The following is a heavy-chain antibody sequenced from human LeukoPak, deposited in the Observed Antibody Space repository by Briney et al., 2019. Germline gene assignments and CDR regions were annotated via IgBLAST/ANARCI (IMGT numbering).Heavy chain of an antibody. Sequence: GASVKVSCKVSGYTLTELSMHWVRQAPGKGLEWMGGFDPEDGETIYAQKFQVRVTMTEDTSTDTAYMELSSLRSEDTAVYYCATAHARTGYCSGGSCYPFDYWGQGTLVTVSS. D-gene: IGHD2-15*01. CDR1: GYTLTELS. CDR3: ATAHARTGYCSGGSCYPFDY. CDR2: FDPEDGET. J-gene: IGHJ4*02. V-gene: IGHV1-24*01.